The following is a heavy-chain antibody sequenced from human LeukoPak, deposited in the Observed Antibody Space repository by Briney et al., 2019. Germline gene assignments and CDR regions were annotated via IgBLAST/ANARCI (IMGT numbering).Heavy chain of an antibody. CDR3: ARGPYYDSSGYLIALDY. CDR2: IWYDGSNK. D-gene: IGHD3-22*01. J-gene: IGHJ4*02. Sequence: GGSLRLSCAASGFTFSSYGMHWVRQAPGKGLEWVAVIWYDGSNKYYADSVKGRFTISRDNSKNTLYLQMNSLRAEDTAVYYCARGPYYDSSGYLIALDYWGQGTLVTVSS. V-gene: IGHV3-33*01. CDR1: GFTFSSYG.